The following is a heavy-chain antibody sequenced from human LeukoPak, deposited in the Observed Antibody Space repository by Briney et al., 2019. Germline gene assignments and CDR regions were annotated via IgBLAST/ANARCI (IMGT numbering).Heavy chain of an antibody. CDR2: IYYSGGT. D-gene: IGHD6-6*01. Sequence: SETLSLTCTVSGGSISSYYWNWIRQPPGKGLEWIGYIYYSGGTNYNPSLKSRVTISVDTSKNQFSLKLSSVTAADTAVYYCARDRPLVSWFDPWGQGTLVTVSS. CDR1: GGSISSYY. CDR3: ARDRPLVSWFDP. J-gene: IGHJ5*02. V-gene: IGHV4-59*01.